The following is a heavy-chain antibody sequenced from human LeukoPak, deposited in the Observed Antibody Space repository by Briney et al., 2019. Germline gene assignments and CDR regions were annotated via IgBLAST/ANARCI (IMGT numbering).Heavy chain of an antibody. J-gene: IGHJ4*02. D-gene: IGHD3-10*01. CDR2: INHSGGST. V-gene: IGHV1-46*04. Sequence: ASVKVACKSSGYTYTSYYMYWVRQTPGQGLEWMEIINHSGGSTSYAQKLPGRVTMTRDTFTSTGYMELSSLISEYTAVYYCARDSSMVRGTVDYWGQGTLVTVSS. CDR3: ARDSSMVRGTVDY. CDR1: GYTYTSYY.